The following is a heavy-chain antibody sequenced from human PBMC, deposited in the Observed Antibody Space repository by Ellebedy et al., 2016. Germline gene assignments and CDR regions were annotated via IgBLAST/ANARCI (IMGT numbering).Heavy chain of an antibody. Sequence: ASVKVSXXASGYTFTSYDINWVRQATGQGLEWMGWMNPNSGNTGYAQKFQGRVTMTRNTSIRTAYMELSSLRSEDTAVYYCARSMHSSSWYRYDAFDIWGQGTMVTVSS. CDR2: MNPNSGNT. V-gene: IGHV1-8*01. J-gene: IGHJ3*02. CDR1: GYTFTSYD. D-gene: IGHD6-13*01. CDR3: ARSMHSSSWYRYDAFDI.